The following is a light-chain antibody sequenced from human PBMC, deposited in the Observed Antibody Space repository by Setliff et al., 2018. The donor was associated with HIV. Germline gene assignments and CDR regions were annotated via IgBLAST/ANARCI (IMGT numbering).Light chain of an antibody. CDR3: QVWDSTSDHVI. CDR2: DDM. Sequence: ELTQPPSVSVAPGTTARITCGGNRIGSKSVHWYQQKPGQAPVLVVHDDMDRPSGIPDRFSGSNSGNTATLTISRVEAGDEADYYCQVWDSTSDHVIFGGGTKVTVL. CDR1: RIGSKS. J-gene: IGLJ2*01. V-gene: IGLV3-21*03.